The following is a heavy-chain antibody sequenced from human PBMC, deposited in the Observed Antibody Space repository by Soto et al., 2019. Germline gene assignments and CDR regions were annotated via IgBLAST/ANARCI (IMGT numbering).Heavy chain of an antibody. CDR2: ISGSGGST. V-gene: IGHV3-23*01. J-gene: IGHJ3*02. CDR1: GFTFSSYA. D-gene: IGHD2-2*01. CDR3: AKGLDALRDLGAFDI. Sequence: GGSLRLSCAASGFTFSSYAMSWVRQAPWKGLEWVSAISGSGGSTYYADSVKGRFTISRDNSKNTLYLQMNSLRAEDTAVYYCAKGLDALRDLGAFDIWGQGTMVTVSS.